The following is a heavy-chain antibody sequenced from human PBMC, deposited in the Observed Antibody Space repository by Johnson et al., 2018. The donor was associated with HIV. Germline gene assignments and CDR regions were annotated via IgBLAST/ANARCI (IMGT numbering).Heavy chain of an antibody. V-gene: IGHV3-66*01. CDR1: GFTVSNYY. D-gene: IGHD3-3*01. CDR3: ARVNYDFWSGQGPFDI. CDR2: IYSGGST. Sequence: MQLVESGGGLVQPGGSLRLSCAASGFTVSNYYMTWVRQSPGKGLEWVSVIYSGGSTYYADSVKGRFTISRDTSKNTLYLQMNSLRAEDTAVYYCARVNYDFWSGQGPFDICGQGTMVTVSS. J-gene: IGHJ3*02.